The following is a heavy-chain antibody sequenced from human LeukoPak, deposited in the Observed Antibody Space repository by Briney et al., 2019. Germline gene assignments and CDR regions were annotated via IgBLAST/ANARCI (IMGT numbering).Heavy chain of an antibody. D-gene: IGHD4-17*01. Sequence: PGGSLRLSCAASGFTFSSYSMTWVRQAPGKGLEWVSYISSSSSTIYYADSVKGRFTISRDNAKNSLYLQMNSLRAEDTAVYYCARGESATVTTRNWFDPWGQGTLVTVSS. V-gene: IGHV3-48*04. CDR1: GFTFSSYS. CDR2: ISSSSSTI. J-gene: IGHJ5*02. CDR3: ARGESATVTTRNWFDP.